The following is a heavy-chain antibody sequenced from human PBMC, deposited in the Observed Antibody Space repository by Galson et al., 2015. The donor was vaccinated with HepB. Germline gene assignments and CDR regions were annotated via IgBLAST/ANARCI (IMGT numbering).Heavy chain of an antibody. CDR2: IYYSGST. J-gene: IGHJ3*01. V-gene: IGHV4-39*01. D-gene: IGHD3-22*01. Sequence: SETLSLTCSVSGDSITNSNYYWGWIRQAPGKGLEWIATIYYSGSTDYNPSLQSRVTISVDTSKNLFSLRLMSVTATDTAVYYCARLSSGHLDAFDVWGQGTMVTVSS. CDR1: GDSITNSNYY. CDR3: ARLSSGHLDAFDV.